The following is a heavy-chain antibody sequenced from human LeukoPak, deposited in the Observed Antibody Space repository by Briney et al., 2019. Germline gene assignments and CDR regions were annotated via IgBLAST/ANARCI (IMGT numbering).Heavy chain of an antibody. CDR3: TRDRKYYEI. Sequence: KTSETLSLTCTVSGGSISDYYWSWIRQPPGERLEWIGYIYYTGTTTYNPSLKSRATLSMDTSKNQFSLKLSSVTAADSAVYFCTRDRKYYEIWGQGTMVTVSS. CDR2: IYYTGTT. CDR1: GGSISDYY. D-gene: IGHD1-14*01. V-gene: IGHV4-59*01. J-gene: IGHJ3*02.